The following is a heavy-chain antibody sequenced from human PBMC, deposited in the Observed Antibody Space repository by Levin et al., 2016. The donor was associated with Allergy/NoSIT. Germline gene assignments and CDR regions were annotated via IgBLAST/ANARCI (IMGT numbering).Heavy chain of an antibody. V-gene: IGHV3-30*04. Sequence: WIRQPPGKGLEWLAVIAWDGKNQYYTDSVKGRFTISRDNSRDALYLQMNSLRAEDTAVYYCARPNYFDSGSYAFDTWGQGTMVTVSS. CDR2: IAWDGKNQ. D-gene: IGHD3-10*01. CDR3: ARPNYFDSGSYAFDT. J-gene: IGHJ3*02.